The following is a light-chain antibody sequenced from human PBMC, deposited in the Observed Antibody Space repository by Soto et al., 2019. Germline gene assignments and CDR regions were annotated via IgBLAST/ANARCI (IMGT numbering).Light chain of an antibody. V-gene: IGKV1-5*01. CDR1: QSISSW. J-gene: IGKJ1*01. CDR3: QQYTNTNNPWM. Sequence: DIQMTQSPSTLSASLGDRVTITFRAIQSISSWLAWYQQKPGKAPKLLVYDASTLQSGVASRFSGSGSGTEFTLIISGLQPDDSATYYCQQYTNTNNPWMFGQGTKVDIK. CDR2: DAS.